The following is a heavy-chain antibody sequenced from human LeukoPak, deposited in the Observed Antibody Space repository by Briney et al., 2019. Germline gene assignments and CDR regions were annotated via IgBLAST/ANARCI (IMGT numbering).Heavy chain of an antibody. CDR3: ARAGGSTVSHSDY. J-gene: IGHJ4*02. D-gene: IGHD4-17*01. CDR2: ISSSTSYI. V-gene: IGHV3-21*01. Sequence: GGSLRLSCAASGFTFSSYSMNWIRQAPGKGLEWVSSISSSTSYIYYADSVKGRFTISKDNAKNSLYLQMNSLRAEGSAVYYCARAGGSTVSHSDYWGQGTPVTVSS. CDR1: GFTFSSYS.